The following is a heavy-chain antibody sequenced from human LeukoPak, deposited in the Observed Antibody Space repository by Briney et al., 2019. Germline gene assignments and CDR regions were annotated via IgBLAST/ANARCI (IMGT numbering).Heavy chain of an antibody. Sequence: GGSLRLSCTASGFTFSNYAMSWVRQAPGKGLEWVSAISGSGGSTYYADSVKGRFTISRDNSKNTLYLQMNSLRAEDTAVYYCANRGDGNYFDYWGQGTLVTVSS. CDR2: ISGSGGST. CDR3: ANRGDGNYFDY. CDR1: GFTFSNYA. J-gene: IGHJ4*02. V-gene: IGHV3-23*01. D-gene: IGHD3-10*01.